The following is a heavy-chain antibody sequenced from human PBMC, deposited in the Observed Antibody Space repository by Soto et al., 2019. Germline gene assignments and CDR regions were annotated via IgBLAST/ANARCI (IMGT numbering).Heavy chain of an antibody. CDR2: ISYDGSNK. CDR3: ARDTLVGAMYNWFDP. J-gene: IGHJ5*02. Sequence: PGGSLRLSCAASGFTFSSYAMHWVHQAPGKGLEWVAVISYDGSNKYYADSVKGRFTISRDNSKNTLYLQMNSLRAEDTAVYYCARDTLVGAMYNWFDPWGQGTLVTVSS. D-gene: IGHD1-26*01. V-gene: IGHV3-30-3*01. CDR1: GFTFSSYA.